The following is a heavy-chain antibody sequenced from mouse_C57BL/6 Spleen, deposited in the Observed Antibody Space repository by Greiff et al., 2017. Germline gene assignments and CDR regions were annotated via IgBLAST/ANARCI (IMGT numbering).Heavy chain of an antibody. V-gene: IGHV2-3*01. J-gene: IGHJ4*01. CDR3: AKPGSSYGYARDY. Sequence: QVQLQQSGPGLVAPSQSLSITCTVSGFSLTSSGVSWVRQPPGKGLEWLGVIWGDGSTNYHSALISRLSICKDNSKSQVFLKLNRLQTDDTATYYCAKPGSSYGYARDYWGQGTAVTVSS. D-gene: IGHD1-1*01. CDR2: IWGDGST. CDR1: GFSLTSSG.